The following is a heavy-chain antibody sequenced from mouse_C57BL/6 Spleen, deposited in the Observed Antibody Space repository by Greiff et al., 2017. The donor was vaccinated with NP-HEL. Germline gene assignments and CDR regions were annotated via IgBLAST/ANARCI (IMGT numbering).Heavy chain of an antibody. Sequence: EVQLQESGPGLVKPSQSLSLTCSVTGYSITSGYYWNWIRQFPGNKLEWMGYISYDGSNNYNPSLKNRISITRDTSKNQFFLKLNSVTTEDTATYYCARESPLETAQATGFAYWGQGTLVTVSA. D-gene: IGHD3-2*02. J-gene: IGHJ3*01. CDR1: GYSITSGYY. CDR3: ARESPLETAQATGFAY. V-gene: IGHV3-6*01. CDR2: ISYDGSN.